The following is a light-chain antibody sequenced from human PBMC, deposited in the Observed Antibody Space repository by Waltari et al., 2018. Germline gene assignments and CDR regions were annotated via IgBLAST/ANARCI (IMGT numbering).Light chain of an antibody. CDR2: DVS. V-gene: IGLV2-14*03. J-gene: IGLJ2*01. CDR3: SSYTSSGTLV. CDR1: SNDIGSYNY. Sequence: QSALTQPASVSGSPGQSITISCSGTSNDIGSYNYISWYQQHPGRAPKLMIYDVSDRPSGLFDRFAGSKSGNTASLSISGLQAEDEADYYCSSYTSSGTLVFGGGTKLTVL.